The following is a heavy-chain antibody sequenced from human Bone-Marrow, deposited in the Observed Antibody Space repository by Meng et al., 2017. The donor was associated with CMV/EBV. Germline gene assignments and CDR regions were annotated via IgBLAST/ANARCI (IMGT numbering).Heavy chain of an antibody. D-gene: IGHD6-19*01. Sequence: CKATGYTFASDDISWVRQATGEGIEWMGWMKPNSGNTGYAQKFQGRVTMNRNTSLNTDYKGLSRQSSEEKYVYYCAGVGIAVGEIDYWGQGTLVTVSS. CDR1: GYTFASDD. CDR2: MKPNSGNT. V-gene: IGHV1-8*01. CDR3: AGVGIAVGEIDY. J-gene: IGHJ4*02.